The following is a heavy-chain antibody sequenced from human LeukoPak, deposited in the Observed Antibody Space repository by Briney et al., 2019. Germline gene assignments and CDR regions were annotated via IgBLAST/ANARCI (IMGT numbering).Heavy chain of an antibody. CDR2: FDPEDGET. Sequence: GASVKVSCKVSGYTLTELSMHWERQAPGKGLEWMGGFDPEDGETIYAQKFQGRVTMTEDTSTDTAYMELSSLRSEDTAVYYCATGSSSDPHDAFDIWGQGTMVTVSS. CDR1: GYTLTELS. V-gene: IGHV1-24*01. CDR3: ATGSSSDPHDAFDI. J-gene: IGHJ3*02. D-gene: IGHD3-22*01.